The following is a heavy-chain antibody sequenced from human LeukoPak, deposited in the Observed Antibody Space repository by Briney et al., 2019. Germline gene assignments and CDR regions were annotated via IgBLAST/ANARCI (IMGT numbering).Heavy chain of an antibody. J-gene: IGHJ6*02. V-gene: IGHV4-59*01. CDR3: ARVRYSYGYGTYAMDV. D-gene: IGHD5-18*01. CDR1: SGSMSGYY. Sequence: SSETLSLTCTVSSGSMSGYYWSWIRQPPGKGLEWIGYIYSTGSTKYNPSLKSRVTIPVDTSKNQFSLNLTSVTAADTAVYYCARVRYSYGYGTYAMDVWGQGTTVTVSS. CDR2: IYSTGST.